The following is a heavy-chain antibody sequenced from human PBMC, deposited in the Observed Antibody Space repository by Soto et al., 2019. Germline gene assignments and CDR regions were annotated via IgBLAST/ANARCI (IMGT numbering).Heavy chain of an antibody. D-gene: IGHD2-21*01. CDR3: ARGHTGYSH. V-gene: IGHV4-34*01. Sequence: SETLSLTCAVYGGSFSGYYWSWIRQPPGKGLEWIGEINHSGSTNYNPSLKSRVAISVDTSKNQFSLKLNSVTPEDTAVYYCARGHTGYSHWGQGTLVTVSS. CDR1: GGSFSGYY. J-gene: IGHJ4*02. CDR2: INHSGST.